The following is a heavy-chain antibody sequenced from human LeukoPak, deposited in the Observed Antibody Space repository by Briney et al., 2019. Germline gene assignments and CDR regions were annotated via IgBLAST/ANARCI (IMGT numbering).Heavy chain of an antibody. CDR3: ARDLMGIAYRGAFYY. CDR2: ISWDGGRT. CDR1: GFTFHDYG. V-gene: IGHV3-20*04. Sequence: GGSLRLSCAASGFTFHDYGMSWVRQPPGKGPEWVSGISWDGGRTGYADSLRGRLTISRDNAKSSLFLQINSLGAEDTALYYCARDLMGIAYRGAFYYWGQGTLVTVSS. D-gene: IGHD6-13*01. J-gene: IGHJ4*02.